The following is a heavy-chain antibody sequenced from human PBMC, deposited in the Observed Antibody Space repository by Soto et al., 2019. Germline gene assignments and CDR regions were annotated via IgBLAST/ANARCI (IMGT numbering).Heavy chain of an antibody. CDR1: GFTFRNYA. Sequence: EVRLLQSGGGSGQPGGSLRLPCAAAGFTFRNYAMSWVRQAPGKGLEWVSAIDRSGGTSYYADSVKGRFTISRDNAKNTLYLQMNSLRADDTAVYYCARGDCSAAGCYIHYYYGTDVWGQGTTVTVSS. J-gene: IGHJ6*02. CDR2: IDRSGGTS. V-gene: IGHV3-23*01. CDR3: ARGDCSAAGCYIHYYYGTDV. D-gene: IGHD2-2*02.